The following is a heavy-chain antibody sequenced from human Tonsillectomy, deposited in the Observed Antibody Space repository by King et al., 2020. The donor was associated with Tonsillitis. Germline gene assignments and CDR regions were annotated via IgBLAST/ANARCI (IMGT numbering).Heavy chain of an antibody. CDR1: GFTISNYA. J-gene: IGHJ4*02. CDR2: VYGAGSTT. Sequence: VQLVESGGGLVHPGGSLRLSCAASGFTISNYAMSWVRQAPGKGLEWVSVVYGAGSTTYYADSVKGRFTISRDNSKNTLYLQMNSLRAEDTAVYYCARSLDGSGSYTNGSPWGQGTLVTVSS. V-gene: IGHV3-23*03. CDR3: ARSLDGSGSYTNGSP. D-gene: IGHD3-10*01.